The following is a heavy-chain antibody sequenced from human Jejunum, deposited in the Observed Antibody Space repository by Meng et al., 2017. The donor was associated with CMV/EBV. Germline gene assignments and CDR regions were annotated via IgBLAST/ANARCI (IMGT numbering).Heavy chain of an antibody. CDR2: IYTSGST. CDR1: AGSISGYY. D-gene: IGHD1-26*01. V-gene: IGHV4-4*07. Sequence: SGQSLAKSSATLSLTCFVSAGSISGYYWGWIREPAGRGLEWIGRIYTSGSTHYNPSLKSRLTMSVDLSNNQISLKLRSVTAAGTAVYYCARESGSYYWFDPWGQGTLVTVSS. J-gene: IGHJ5*02. CDR3: ARESGSYYWFDP.